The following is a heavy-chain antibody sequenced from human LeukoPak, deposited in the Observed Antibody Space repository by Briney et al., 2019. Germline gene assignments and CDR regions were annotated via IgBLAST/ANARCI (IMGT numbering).Heavy chain of an antibody. CDR2: IDHSGSA. V-gene: IGHV4-38-2*01. CDR3: ARVPHSVEGSMKAVFIHYFDY. D-gene: IGHD3-22*01. Sequence: SETLSLTCAVSGYSINSGYCWGWIRPPPGKGLEWIGCIDHSGSAHYNPSLKNRVTISVDTSKNEFSLKLSSVTATDTAVYYCARVPHSVEGSMKAVFIHYFDYWGQGSLVTVSS. J-gene: IGHJ4*02. CDR1: GYSINSGYC.